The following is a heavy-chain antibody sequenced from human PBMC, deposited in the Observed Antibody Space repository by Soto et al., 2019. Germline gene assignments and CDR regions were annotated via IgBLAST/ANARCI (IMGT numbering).Heavy chain of an antibody. V-gene: IGHV3-23*01. CDR1: GFTFSSYA. D-gene: IGHD7-27*01. J-gene: IGHJ6*02. CDR2: ISGSGGST. Sequence: TGGSLRLSCAASGFTFSSYAMSWVRQAPGKGLEWVSAISGSGGSTYYADSVKGRFTISRDNSKNTLYLQMNSLRAEDTAVYYCAKLGTSSYGMDVWGQGTTVTVSS. CDR3: AKLGTSSYGMDV.